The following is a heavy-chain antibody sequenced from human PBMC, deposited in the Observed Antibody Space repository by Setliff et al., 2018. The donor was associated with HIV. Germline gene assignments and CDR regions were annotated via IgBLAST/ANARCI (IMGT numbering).Heavy chain of an antibody. J-gene: IGHJ4*02. CDR2: IFDSGST. D-gene: IGHD4-4*01. CDR1: GGSLNNYY. V-gene: IGHV4-59*12. Sequence: PSETLSLTCTLYGGSLNNYYWTWIRQSPEKGLEWIGEIFDSGSTYYNPSLKSRVTISVDTSKNQFSLKLSSVTAADTALYFCAREPDYNIPFFDYWGQGTLVTVSS. CDR3: AREPDYNIPFFDY.